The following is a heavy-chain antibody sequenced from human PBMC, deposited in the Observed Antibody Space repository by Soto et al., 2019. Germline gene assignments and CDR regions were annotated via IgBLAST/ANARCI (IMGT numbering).Heavy chain of an antibody. J-gene: IGHJ5*01. Sequence: PGGSLRLSCAASGFTFSSYGMQWVRQAPGKGLEWVALISHDGSNSYYADSVKGRFTISRDNSKNTLYLQMNSQRVEDTAVYYCAKDRETYSANWPYSWGQGSLVTVSS. CDR3: AKDRETYSANWPYS. CDR1: GFTFSSYG. D-gene: IGHD6-13*01. V-gene: IGHV3-30*18. CDR2: ISHDGSNS.